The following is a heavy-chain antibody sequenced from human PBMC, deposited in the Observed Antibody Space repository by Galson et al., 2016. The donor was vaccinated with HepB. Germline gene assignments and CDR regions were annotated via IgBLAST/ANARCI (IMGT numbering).Heavy chain of an antibody. Sequence: SLRLSCAASGFTFSSYGMHWVRQAPGKGLEWVAVIWFDGSSKYYADSVKGRITISRDNSKSTLYLQMNSLRVEDTAVYYCARRAGVHFDYWGQGTLVTVSS. CDR3: ARRAGVHFDY. D-gene: IGHD6-19*01. J-gene: IGHJ4*02. CDR1: GFTFSSYG. V-gene: IGHV3-33*01. CDR2: IWFDGSSK.